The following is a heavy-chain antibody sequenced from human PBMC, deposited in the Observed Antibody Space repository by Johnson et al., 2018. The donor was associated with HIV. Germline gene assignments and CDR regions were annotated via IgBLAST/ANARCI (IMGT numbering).Heavy chain of an antibody. D-gene: IGHD3-10*01. CDR1: GFTFNNYA. CDR3: AKSTQASILRESGPYVAFDM. J-gene: IGHJ3*02. V-gene: IGHV3-30*04. Sequence: QVQLVESGGGVVQPGRSLRLSCAASGFTFNNYAMHWVRQAPGKGLEWVAVISYDGSYEYHADSVKGRFTISRDNSKSTLFLQMNSLRAEDTAVYYCAKSTQASILRESGPYVAFDMWGQGTMVTVSS. CDR2: ISYDGSYE.